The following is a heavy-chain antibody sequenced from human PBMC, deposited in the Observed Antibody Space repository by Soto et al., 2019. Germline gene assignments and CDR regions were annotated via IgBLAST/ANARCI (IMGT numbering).Heavy chain of an antibody. J-gene: IGHJ5*02. CDR3: ARDGEPSYYDSSGYWFDP. D-gene: IGHD3-22*01. CDR1: GYTFTSYG. Sequence: GASVRVSCKASGYTFTSYGISWVRQAPGQGLERMGWISAYNGNTNYAQKLQGRVTMTTDTSTSTAYMELRSLRSDDTAVYYCARDGEPSYYDSSGYWFDPWGQGTLVTVSS. V-gene: IGHV1-18*01. CDR2: ISAYNGNT.